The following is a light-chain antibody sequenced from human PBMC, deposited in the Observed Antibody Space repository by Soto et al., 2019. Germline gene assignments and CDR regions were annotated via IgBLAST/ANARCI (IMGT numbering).Light chain of an antibody. CDR3: HQYNSWPRGT. CDR2: GAS. Sequence: EIMMTQSPATLSFSPGEGATLSSTASQSVNLNFACYQQKPGQPPRLLLYGASTRATGIPVRFRGSGSGTEFTLTISSLQSEDSAVYYCHQYNSWPRGTFGPGTKVEIK. V-gene: IGKV3-15*01. CDR1: QSVNLN. J-gene: IGKJ3*01.